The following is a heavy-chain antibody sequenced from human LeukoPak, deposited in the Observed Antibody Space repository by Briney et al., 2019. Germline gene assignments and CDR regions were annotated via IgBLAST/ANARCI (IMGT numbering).Heavy chain of an antibody. CDR2: IWYDGSNK. D-gene: IGHD3-10*01. J-gene: IGHJ4*02. CDR3: AKDLEAYYYADIDY. CDR1: GFTFSSYG. V-gene: IGHV3-33*06. Sequence: GGSLRLSCAASGFTFSSYGMHWVRQAPGKGLGWVAVIWYDGSNKYYADSVKGRFTISRDNSKNMLYLQMNSLRAEDTALYYCAKDLEAYYYADIDYWGQGTLVTVSS.